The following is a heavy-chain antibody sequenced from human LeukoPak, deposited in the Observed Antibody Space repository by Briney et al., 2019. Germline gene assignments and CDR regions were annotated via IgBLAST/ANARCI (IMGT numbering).Heavy chain of an antibody. J-gene: IGHJ5*02. CDR1: GGSIRSYY. V-gene: IGHV4-59*04. D-gene: IGHD5-24*01. CDR3: ARTENYIPEDCFDP. CDR2: ICYSGST. Sequence: SETLSLTCTVSGGSIRSYYWSWIRQPPGKGLEWIGTICYSGSTFYNPSLKSRVTLSVDTSKNQFSLKLSSVTAADTAVYYCARTENYIPEDCFDPWGQGTLVTVSS.